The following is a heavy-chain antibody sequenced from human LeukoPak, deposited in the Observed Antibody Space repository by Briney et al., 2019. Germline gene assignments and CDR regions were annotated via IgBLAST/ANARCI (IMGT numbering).Heavy chain of an antibody. CDR3: ARVGYDSGGSY. J-gene: IGHJ4*02. D-gene: IGHD3-22*01. V-gene: IGHV3-23*01. CDR2: ISGSGSNT. Sequence: PGGSLRLSCAASGFTFSNYAMTWVRQAPGKGLEWVSVISGSGSNTDYADSVKGRFTISRDNAKNALYLQMNSLRADDTAVYYCARVGYDSGGSYWGQGALVTVSS. CDR1: GFTFSNYA.